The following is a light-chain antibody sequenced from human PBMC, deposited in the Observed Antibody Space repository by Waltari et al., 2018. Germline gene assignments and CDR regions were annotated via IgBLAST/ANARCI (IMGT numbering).Light chain of an antibody. V-gene: IGKV3-20*01. CDR2: HAS. CDR1: QSLSIY. J-gene: IGKJ1*01. CDR3: QHYVSLPVT. Sequence: EIVLTQSPGTLSLSPGDRATLSCRASQSLSIYLAWYHQKPGRAPRLLIYHASSRATGVPDRFSGSGSGTDFSLTISRLEPEDFAVYYCQHYVSLPVTFGQGTKVEIK.